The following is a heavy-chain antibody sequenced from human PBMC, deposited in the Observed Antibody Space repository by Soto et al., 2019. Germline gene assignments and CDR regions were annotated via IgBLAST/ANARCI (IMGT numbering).Heavy chain of an antibody. CDR3: ATRVNGVFEV. J-gene: IGHJ6*01. V-gene: IGHV1-46*03. Sequence: QVQLVQPGAEMMKPGASMKVSCKASGDTFSRHYVHWVRQAPGQGLEWMGRINPSGGDTTYALEIQGRITMTRDTSTNAVFMDLSSLRSDDTAGYYFATRVNGVFEVWGQGTTVVVS. CDR2: INPSGGDT. D-gene: IGHD3-16*01. CDR1: GDTFSRHY.